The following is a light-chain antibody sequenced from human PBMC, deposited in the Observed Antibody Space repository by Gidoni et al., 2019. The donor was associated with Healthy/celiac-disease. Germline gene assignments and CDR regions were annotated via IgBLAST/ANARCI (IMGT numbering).Light chain of an antibody. V-gene: IGKV1-33*01. CDR2: DAS. CDR1: HDISSY. J-gene: IGKJ2*01. CDR3: QQYDNLPT. Sequence: DIQMPQSPSSRSASVGCRVTITCQASHDISSYLNWYQQKPGKAPKLLIYDASNLETGVPSRFSGSGSGTDFTFTISSLQSEDIATYYCQQYDNLPTFGQGTKLEIK.